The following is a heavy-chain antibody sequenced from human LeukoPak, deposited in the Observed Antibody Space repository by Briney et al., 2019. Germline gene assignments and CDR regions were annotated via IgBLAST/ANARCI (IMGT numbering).Heavy chain of an antibody. D-gene: IGHD5-24*01. CDR2: MNPNSGNT. CDR1: GYTFTSYD. V-gene: IGHV1-8*01. Sequence: ASVKVSCKASGYTFTSYDINWVRQATGQGLEWMGWMNPNSGNTGYAQKFQGRVTMTSDTSARTVYMELSNLRSEDTAIYYCARIRDGYNDAYDIWGQGTVVTVPS. J-gene: IGHJ3*02. CDR3: ARIRDGYNDAYDI.